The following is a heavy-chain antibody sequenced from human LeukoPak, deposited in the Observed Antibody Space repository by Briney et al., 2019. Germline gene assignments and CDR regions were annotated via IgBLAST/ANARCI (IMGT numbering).Heavy chain of an antibody. Sequence: SETLSLTCTVSGGSISSYYWSWIRQPPGKGLEWIGYIYYSGSTNYNPSLKSRVTISVDTSKNQFSLKLSSVTAADTAVYYCARDVGATTHDAFDIWGQGTMVTVSS. CDR3: ARDVGATTHDAFDI. D-gene: IGHD1-26*01. CDR1: GGSISSYY. V-gene: IGHV4-59*01. J-gene: IGHJ3*02. CDR2: IYYSGST.